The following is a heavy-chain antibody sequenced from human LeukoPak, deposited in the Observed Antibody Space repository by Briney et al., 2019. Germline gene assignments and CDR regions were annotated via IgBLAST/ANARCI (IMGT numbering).Heavy chain of an antibody. CDR3: AREPLALRFNAFDI. CDR2: ISSSSTI. V-gene: IGHV3-48*01. J-gene: IGHJ3*02. Sequence: GGSLRLSCAASGFTFSSYSMNWVCQAPGKGLEWVSYISSSSTIYYADSVKGRFTISRDNAKNSLYLQMNSLRAEDTAVYYCAREPLALRFNAFDIWGQGTMVTVSS. D-gene: IGHD3-3*02. CDR1: GFTFSSYS.